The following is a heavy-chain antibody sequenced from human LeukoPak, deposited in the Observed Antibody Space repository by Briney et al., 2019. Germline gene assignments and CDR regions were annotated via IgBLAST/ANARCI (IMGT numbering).Heavy chain of an antibody. CDR2: IKQDGSEE. Sequence: PGGSLRLSCAASGFTFSSYWMSWVRQAPGKGLEWVANIKQDGSEEYYVDSVKGRFTISRDNAKNSLYLQMNSLRAEDTAVYYCARDGPEDDFWSGPYPPYFDYWGQGTLVTVSS. CDR3: ARDGPEDDFWSGPYPPYFDY. CDR1: GFTFSSYW. D-gene: IGHD3-3*01. V-gene: IGHV3-7*01. J-gene: IGHJ4*02.